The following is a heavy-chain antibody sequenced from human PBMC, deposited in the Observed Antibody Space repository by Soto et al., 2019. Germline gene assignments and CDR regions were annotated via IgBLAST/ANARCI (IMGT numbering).Heavy chain of an antibody. J-gene: IGHJ3*02. D-gene: IGHD6-19*01. CDR3: ARDPLFIAVAGNVGAFDI. V-gene: IGHV3-33*01. CDR2: IWYDGSNK. CDR1: VFTFSSYG. Sequence: PVGSLRLSCASSVFTFSSYGMHCVRHAPGKWLEWVAVIWYDGSNKYYADSVKGRFTISRDNSKNTLYLQMNSLRAEDTAVYYCARDPLFIAVAGNVGAFDIWGQGTMVIVSS.